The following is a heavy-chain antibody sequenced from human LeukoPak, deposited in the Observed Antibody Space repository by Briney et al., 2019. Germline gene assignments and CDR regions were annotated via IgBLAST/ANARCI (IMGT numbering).Heavy chain of an antibody. Sequence: SETLSLTCTVSGGSISSSSYYWSWIRQPPGKGLEWIGEINHSGSTNYNPSLKSRVTISVDRSKNQFSLKLSSVTAADTAVYYCARGHYDSSGNWYFDLWGRGTLVTVSS. CDR1: GGSISSSSYY. CDR2: INHSGST. CDR3: ARGHYDSSGNWYFDL. V-gene: IGHV4-39*07. J-gene: IGHJ2*01. D-gene: IGHD3-22*01.